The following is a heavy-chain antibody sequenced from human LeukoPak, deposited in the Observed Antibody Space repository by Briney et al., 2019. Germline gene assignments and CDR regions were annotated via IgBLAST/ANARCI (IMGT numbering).Heavy chain of an antibody. D-gene: IGHD3-10*01. CDR2: IRNDGSNK. CDR1: GFTFSSYG. J-gene: IGHJ6*03. V-gene: IGHV3-30*02. Sequence: GGSLRLSCAASGFTFSSYGMHWVRQAPGQGLVWVAFIRNDGSNKYYTDYGRGRFTIARDNSKNALYLQMNSLRDEDTAVYYCAKDQFKPSGITMLRGVRGYYYNMDVWGKGTTVTISS. CDR3: AKDQFKPSGITMLRGVRGYYYNMDV.